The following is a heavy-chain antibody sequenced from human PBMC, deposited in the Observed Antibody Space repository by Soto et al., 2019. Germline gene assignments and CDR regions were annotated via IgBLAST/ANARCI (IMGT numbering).Heavy chain of an antibody. CDR1: GYIFTSYV. CDR2: INAGNGNT. J-gene: IGHJ4*02. Sequence: QVQIVQSGAEVKKPGASVRVSCKASGYIFTSYVMHWVRQAPGQRLEWMGWINAGNGNTKYSPKYQGRVTITRDTSASAANMDLSSLPSEDTDVYFCARGHQELDYWGQGTLVTVSS. V-gene: IGHV1-3*01. CDR3: ARGHQELDY. D-gene: IGHD1-26*01.